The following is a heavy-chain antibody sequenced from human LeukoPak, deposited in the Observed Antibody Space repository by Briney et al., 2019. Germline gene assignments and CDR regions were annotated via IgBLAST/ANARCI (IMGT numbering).Heavy chain of an antibody. V-gene: IGHV3-30-3*01. CDR2: ISYDGTNK. Sequence: GGSPRLSCAASGFTFSSYAMHWVRQAPGKGLEWVAMISYDGTNKYYADSVKGRFTISRDNSQNTLYLQMNSLRAEDTAVYYCARAPFYSGLDFWGQGTLVTVSS. D-gene: IGHD1-26*01. CDR1: GFTFSSYA. CDR3: ARAPFYSGLDF. J-gene: IGHJ4*02.